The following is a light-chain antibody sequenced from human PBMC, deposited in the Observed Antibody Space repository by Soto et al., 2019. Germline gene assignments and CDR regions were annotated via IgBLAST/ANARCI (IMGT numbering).Light chain of an antibody. V-gene: IGKV3D-15*01. CDR3: QQSSTSPYT. J-gene: IGKJ2*01. CDR1: ETVATN. CDR2: GAS. Sequence: EVVMTQSPATLSVSPGERATLSCRASETVATNLAWYQQKPGQAPRLLISGASTRATGIPDRFSGSGSGTDFTLTISRVEPEDFAVYFCQQSSTSPYTFGQGTKVDIK.